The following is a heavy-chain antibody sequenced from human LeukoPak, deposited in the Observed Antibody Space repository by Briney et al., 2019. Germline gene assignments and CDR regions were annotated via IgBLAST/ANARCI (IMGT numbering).Heavy chain of an antibody. CDR3: ARDNGYGGHFDY. CDR1: GFTFSSYG. Sequence: GGSLRLSCAASGFTFSSYGMHWVRQAPGKGLEWVAVIWYDGSNKYYADSVKGRFTISRDNSKNTLYLQMNSLRAEDTAVYYCARDNGYGGHFDYWGQGTLDTVSS. CDR2: IWYDGSNK. V-gene: IGHV3-33*01. D-gene: IGHD4-23*01. J-gene: IGHJ4*02.